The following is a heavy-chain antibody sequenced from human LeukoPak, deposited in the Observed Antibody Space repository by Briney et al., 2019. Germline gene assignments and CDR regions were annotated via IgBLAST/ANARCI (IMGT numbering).Heavy chain of an antibody. J-gene: IGHJ2*01. CDR2: INHSGST. CDR3: AREVVVTATSYWYFDL. V-gene: IGHV4-34*01. D-gene: IGHD2-21*02. CDR1: GGSFSGYY. Sequence: SETLSLTCAVYGGSFSGYYWSWIRQPPGKGLEWIGEINHSGSTNYNPSLKSRVTISVDTSKNQFSLKLSSVTAADTAVYYCAREVVVTATSYWYFDLCGRGTLVTVSS.